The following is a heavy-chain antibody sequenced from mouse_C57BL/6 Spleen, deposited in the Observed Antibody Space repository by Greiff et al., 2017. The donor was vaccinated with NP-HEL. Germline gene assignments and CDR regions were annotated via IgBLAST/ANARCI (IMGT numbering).Heavy chain of an antibody. CDR1: GYTFTSYW. CDR2: IDPSDSYT. V-gene: IGHV1-69*01. Sequence: VQLQQSGAELVMPGASVKLSCKASGYTFTSYWMHWVKQRPGQGLEWIGEIDPSDSYTNYNQKFKGKSTLTVDKSSSTAYMQLSSLTSEDSAVYYGARRETGTGYFDYWGQGTTLTVSS. D-gene: IGHD4-1*01. J-gene: IGHJ2*01. CDR3: ARRETGTGYFDY.